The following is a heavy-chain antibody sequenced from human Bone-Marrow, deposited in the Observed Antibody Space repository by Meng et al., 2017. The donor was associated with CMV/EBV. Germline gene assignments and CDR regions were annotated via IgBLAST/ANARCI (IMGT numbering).Heavy chain of an antibody. Sequence: ASVKVSCKASGYTFTTYYLHWVRQAPGQGLEWMGWMNPNSGGTNYAQKFQGRVTMTRDTSITTAYMEVSRLRSDDTALYYCAREKFGGTTTRPVDYWGQGTLVTVSS. CDR1: GYTFTTYY. D-gene: IGHD1-7*01. CDR2: MNPNSGGT. CDR3: AREKFGGTTTRPVDY. J-gene: IGHJ4*02. V-gene: IGHV1-2*02.